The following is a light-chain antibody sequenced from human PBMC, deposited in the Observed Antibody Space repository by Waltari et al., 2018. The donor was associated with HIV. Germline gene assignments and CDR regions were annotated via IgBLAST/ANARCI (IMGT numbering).Light chain of an antibody. J-gene: IGKJ2*01. CDR2: AAS. CDR1: QSISSY. Sequence: DIQMTQSPSSLSASVGDRVTITCRASQSISSYLNWYQQKPGKAPKLLIYAASSVQSGVPSRFSGSGSWTDFTLTISSLQPEDFATYYCQQSYSTPPYTFGQWTNLEIK. V-gene: IGKV1-39*01. CDR3: QQSYSTPPYT.